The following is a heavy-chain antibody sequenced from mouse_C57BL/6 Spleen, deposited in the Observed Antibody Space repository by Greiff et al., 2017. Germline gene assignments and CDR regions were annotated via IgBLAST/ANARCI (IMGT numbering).Heavy chain of an antibody. CDR3: TRGERGLGHYYAMDY. CDR2: ISSGGDYI. J-gene: IGHJ4*01. D-gene: IGHD4-1*01. Sequence: DVKLVESGEGLVKPGGSLKLSCAASGFTFSSYAMSWVRQTPEKRLEWVAYISSGGDYIYYADTVKGRFTISRDNARNTLYLQMSSLKSEDTAMYYCTRGERGLGHYYAMDYWGQGTSVTVSS. CDR1: GFTFSSYA. V-gene: IGHV5-9-1*02.